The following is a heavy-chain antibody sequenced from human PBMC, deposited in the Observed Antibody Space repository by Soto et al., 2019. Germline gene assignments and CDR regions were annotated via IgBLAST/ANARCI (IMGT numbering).Heavy chain of an antibody. J-gene: IGHJ5*02. CDR2: ISAYNGNT. CDR3: ARGEMTTVTNWFDP. CDR1: GYTFTMYG. Sequence: ASVKVSCKESGYTFTMYGISGVVQSARQGLEWMGWISAYNGNTNYAQKLQGRVTMTTDTSTSTAYMELRSLRSDDTAVYYCARGEMTTVTNWFDPWGQGTLVTVPQ. D-gene: IGHD4-17*01. V-gene: IGHV1-18*04.